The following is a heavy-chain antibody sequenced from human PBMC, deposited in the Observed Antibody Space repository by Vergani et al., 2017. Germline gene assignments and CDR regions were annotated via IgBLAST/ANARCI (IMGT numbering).Heavy chain of an antibody. CDR2: ISYDGSNK. Sequence: QVQLVESGGGLVKPGGSLRLSCAASGFTFSSYGMHWVRQAPGKGLEWVAVISYDGSNKYYADSVKGRFTISRDNSKNTLYLQMNSLRAEDTAVYYCARDVGDYYYYYMDVWGKGTTVTVSS. J-gene: IGHJ6*03. CDR3: ARDVGDYYYYYMDV. V-gene: IGHV3-30*03. CDR1: GFTFSSYG.